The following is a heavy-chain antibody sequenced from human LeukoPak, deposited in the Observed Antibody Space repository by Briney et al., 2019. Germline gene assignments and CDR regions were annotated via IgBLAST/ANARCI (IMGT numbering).Heavy chain of an antibody. V-gene: IGHV1-2*06. CDR1: GYTFTGYY. Sequence: ASVKVSCKASGYTFTGYYMHWVRQAPGQGLEWMGRINPNSGGTNYAQKFRGRVTMTRDTSISTAYMELSRLRSDDTAVYFCARENGDYGEYYFDYWGQGTLVTVSS. CDR3: ARENGDYGEYYFDY. D-gene: IGHD4-17*01. J-gene: IGHJ4*02. CDR2: INPNSGGT.